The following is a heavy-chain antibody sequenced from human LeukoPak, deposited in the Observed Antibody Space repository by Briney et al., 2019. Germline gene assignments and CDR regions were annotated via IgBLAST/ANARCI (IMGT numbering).Heavy chain of an antibody. CDR3: ARFPCTSTSCYKSGVLDV. CDR1: GGSIISYY. J-gene: IGHJ6*04. D-gene: IGHD2-2*02. CDR2: VYHSGTT. V-gene: IGHV4-59*01. Sequence: SETLSLTCTVSGGSIISYYWSWIRQPPGKGLEWIGYVYHSGTTNYNPSLESRVTISLDTPKNQFSLKLRSVTAADTAVYYCARFPCTSTSCYKSGVLDVWGKGTTVTVSS.